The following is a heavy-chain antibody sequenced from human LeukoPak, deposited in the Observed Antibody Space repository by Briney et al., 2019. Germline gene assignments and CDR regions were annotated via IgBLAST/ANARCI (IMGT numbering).Heavy chain of an antibody. CDR3: ARLTRLGYGDYVEYFQH. Sequence: ASVTVSCKASGYTFTGYYMHWVRQAPGQGLEWMGWINPNSGGTNYAQKFQGRVTMTRDTSISTAYMELSRLRSGDTAVYYCARLTRLGYGDYVEYFQHWGQGTLVTVSS. V-gene: IGHV1-2*02. CDR2: INPNSGGT. D-gene: IGHD4-17*01. CDR1: GYTFTGYY. J-gene: IGHJ1*01.